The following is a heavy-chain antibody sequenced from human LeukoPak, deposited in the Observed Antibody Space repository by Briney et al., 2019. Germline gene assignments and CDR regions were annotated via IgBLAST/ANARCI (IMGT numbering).Heavy chain of an antibody. CDR1: GFMFHDYA. V-gene: IGHV3-43*02. D-gene: IGHD6-19*01. J-gene: IGHJ4*02. Sequence: GGSLRLSCAAPGFMFHDYAIHWVRQAPGKGLEWVSLISGDGGSTFYADSVKGRFTISRDNSKSSLYLQMNSLRSDDTALYYCARESESSGWYDYWGQGTLVTVSS. CDR2: ISGDGGST. CDR3: ARESESSGWYDY.